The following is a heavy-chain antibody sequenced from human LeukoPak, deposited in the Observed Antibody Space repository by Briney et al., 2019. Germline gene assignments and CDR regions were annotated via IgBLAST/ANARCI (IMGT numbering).Heavy chain of an antibody. CDR1: GGSFSGYY. V-gene: IGHV4-34*01. Sequence: SETLSLTCAVYGGSFSGYYWSWTRQPPGKGLGWIGEINHSGSTNYNPSLKSRVTISVDTSKNQFSLKLSSVTAADTAVYYCARDIVVVPAAYSLSYYYYYMDVWGKGTTVTVSS. D-gene: IGHD2-2*01. CDR2: INHSGST. J-gene: IGHJ6*03. CDR3: ARDIVVVPAAYSLSYYYYYMDV.